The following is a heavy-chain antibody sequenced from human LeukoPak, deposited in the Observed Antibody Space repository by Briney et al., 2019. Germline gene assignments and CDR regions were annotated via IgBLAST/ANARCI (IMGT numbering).Heavy chain of an antibody. J-gene: IGHJ4*02. CDR3: ARTYGSGSYPDPIDY. CDR2: ISYDGSNK. D-gene: IGHD3-10*01. Sequence: SGGSLRLSCAASGFTFGSYGMHWVRQAPGKGLEWVAVISYDGSNKYYADSVKGRFTISRDNSKNTLYLQMNSLRAEDTAVYYCARTYGSGSYPDPIDYWGQGTLVTVSS. V-gene: IGHV3-30*03. CDR1: GFTFGSYG.